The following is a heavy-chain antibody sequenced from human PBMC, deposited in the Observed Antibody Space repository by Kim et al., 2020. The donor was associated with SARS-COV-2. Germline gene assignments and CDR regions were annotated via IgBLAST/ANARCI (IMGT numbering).Heavy chain of an antibody. CDR1: GGSINTYY. D-gene: IGHD3-10*01. Sequence: SETLSLTCTVSGGSINTYYWNWIRQPPGKGLEWIGFIYYSGITKYNPSLKNRLTISRDTSKNNFSLKLTSVTAADTAVYYCATFGSSCGSGTYFDYWGQGVLVTVSS. V-gene: IGHV4-59*12. J-gene: IGHJ4*02. CDR2: IYYSGIT. CDR3: ATFGSSCGSGTYFDY.